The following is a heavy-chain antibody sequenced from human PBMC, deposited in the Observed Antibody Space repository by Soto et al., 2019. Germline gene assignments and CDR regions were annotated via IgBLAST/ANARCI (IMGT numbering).Heavy chain of an antibody. CDR1: GLTFSSYA. D-gene: IGHD5-12*01. CDR3: VHGYYFDS. Sequence: GGSLRLSCAASGLTFSSYAMNWVRQPPGKGLEWVSGINDRGRSTYYADSVKGRFTISRDNSKNTLSLQMNSLRAEDTAIYYCVHGYYFDSWGQGA. V-gene: IGHV3-23*01. J-gene: IGHJ4*02. CDR2: INDRGRST.